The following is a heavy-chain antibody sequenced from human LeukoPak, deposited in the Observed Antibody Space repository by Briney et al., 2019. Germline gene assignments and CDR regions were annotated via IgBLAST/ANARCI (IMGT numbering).Heavy chain of an antibody. CDR3: ASLELRYFDWLLTY. V-gene: IGHV4-34*01. J-gene: IGHJ4*02. D-gene: IGHD3-9*01. Sequence: SETLSLTCAVYGGSFSGYYWSWIRQPPGKGLEWIGEINHSGSTNYNPSLKSRVTISVDTSKNQFSLKLSSVTAADTAVYYCASLELRYFDWLLTYWGQGTLVTVSS. CDR1: GGSFSGYY. CDR2: INHSGST.